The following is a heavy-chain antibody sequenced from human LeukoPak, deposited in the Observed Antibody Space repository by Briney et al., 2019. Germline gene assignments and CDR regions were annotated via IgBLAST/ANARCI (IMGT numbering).Heavy chain of an antibody. J-gene: IGHJ6*02. V-gene: IGHV3-30-3*01. CDR2: ISYDGSNK. CDR1: GFTFSSYA. D-gene: IGHD3-22*01. Sequence: PGGSLRLFCAASGFTFSSYAMHWVRQAPGKGLEWVAVISYDGSNKYYADSVKGRFTISRDNSKNTLYLRMNSLRAEDTAVYYCARESSGYPYYYYGMDVWGQGTTVTVSS. CDR3: ARESSGYPYYYYGMDV.